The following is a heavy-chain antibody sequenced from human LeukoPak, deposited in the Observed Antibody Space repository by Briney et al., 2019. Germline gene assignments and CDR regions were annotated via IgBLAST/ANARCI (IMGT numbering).Heavy chain of an antibody. J-gene: IGHJ4*02. V-gene: IGHV4-31*03. Sequence: PSQTLSLTCTVSGGSISSGGYYWSWIRQHPGKGLEWIGYIYYSGSTYYNPSLKSRVTISVDTSKNQFSLKLSSVTAADTAVYYCAKDALMVRGVIFYFDYWGQGTLVTVSS. CDR2: IYYSGST. CDR3: AKDALMVRGVIFYFDY. D-gene: IGHD3-10*01. CDR1: GGSISSGGYY.